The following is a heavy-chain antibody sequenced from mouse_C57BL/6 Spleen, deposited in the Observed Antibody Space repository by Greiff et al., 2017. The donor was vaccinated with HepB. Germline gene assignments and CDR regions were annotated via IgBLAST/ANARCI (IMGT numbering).Heavy chain of an antibody. CDR3: ARDGEGTWNFDV. CDR2: ISDGGSYT. Sequence: EVKLMESGGGLVKPGGSLKLSCAASGFTFSSYAMSWVRQTPEKRLEWVATISDGGSYTYYPDNVKGRFTISRDNAKNNLYLQMSHLKSEDTAMYYCARDGEGTWNFDVWGTGTTVTVSS. D-gene: IGHD3-3*01. CDR1: GFTFSSYA. V-gene: IGHV5-4*01. J-gene: IGHJ1*03.